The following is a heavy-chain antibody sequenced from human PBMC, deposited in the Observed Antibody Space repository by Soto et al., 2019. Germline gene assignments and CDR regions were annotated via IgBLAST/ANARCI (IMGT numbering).Heavy chain of an antibody. CDR2: ISGSGGST. D-gene: IGHD5-12*01. V-gene: IGHV3-23*01. Sequence: GGSLRLSCAASGFTVSSYAMSWVRQAPGKGLEWVSAISGSGGSTYYADSVKGRFTISRDNSKNTLYLQMNSLRAEDTAVYYCAKWGYASLFAGSLDYWGQGTLVTVSS. J-gene: IGHJ4*02. CDR3: AKWGYASLFAGSLDY. CDR1: GFTVSSYA.